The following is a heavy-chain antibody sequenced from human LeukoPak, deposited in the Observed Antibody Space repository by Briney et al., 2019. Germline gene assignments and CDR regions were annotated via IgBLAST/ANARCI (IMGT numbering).Heavy chain of an antibody. Sequence: PGGSLRLSCAASGFPFSSHWLSWFRQSPGKGLEWVAHINQDGSEKYYVDSVKGRFTISRDNAKNSLYLQMNSLRAEDTAVYYCVREARSRSGMDVWGQGTTVTVSS. J-gene: IGHJ6*02. CDR3: VREARSRSGMDV. CDR2: INQDGSEK. V-gene: IGHV3-7*01. CDR1: GFPFSSHW.